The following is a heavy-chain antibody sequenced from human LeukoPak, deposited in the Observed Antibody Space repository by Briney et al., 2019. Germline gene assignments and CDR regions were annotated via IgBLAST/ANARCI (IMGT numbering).Heavy chain of an antibody. J-gene: IGHJ5*02. D-gene: IGHD2-15*01. Sequence: ASVKVSCKASGYTFTSYDISWVRQAPGQGLEWMGWISAYNGNTNYAQKLQGRVTMTTDTSTSTAYMELRSLRSDDTAVYYCARDYCSGGSCYSLRWFDPWGQGTLVTVSS. CDR3: ARDYCSGGSCYSLRWFDP. CDR1: GYTFTSYD. CDR2: ISAYNGNT. V-gene: IGHV1-18*01.